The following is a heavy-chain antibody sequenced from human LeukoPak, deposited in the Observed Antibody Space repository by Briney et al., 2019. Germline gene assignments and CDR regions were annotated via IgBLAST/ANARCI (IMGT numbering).Heavy chain of an antibody. D-gene: IGHD4-23*01. CDR2: IYYSGST. Sequence: PSETLSLTCTVSGGSISSYYWSWIRQPPGKGLEWIGYIYYSGSTYYNPSLKSRVTISVDTSKNQFSLKLSSVTAADTAVYYCARETTVGEYFDYWGQGTLVTVSS. CDR1: GGSISSYY. V-gene: IGHV4-59*12. J-gene: IGHJ4*02. CDR3: ARETTVGEYFDY.